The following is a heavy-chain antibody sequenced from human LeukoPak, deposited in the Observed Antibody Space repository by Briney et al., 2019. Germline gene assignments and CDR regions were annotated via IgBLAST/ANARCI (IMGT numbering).Heavy chain of an antibody. CDR3: AREGSYDSSGYYLP. J-gene: IGHJ5*02. V-gene: IGHV3-30-3*01. Sequence: GGSLRLSCAASAFTFSSYAMHWVRQAPGKGLEWVAVISYDGSNKYYADSVKGRFTISRDNSKNTLYLQMNSLRAEDTAVYYCAREGSYDSSGYYLPWGQGTLVTVSS. CDR2: ISYDGSNK. D-gene: IGHD3-22*01. CDR1: AFTFSSYA.